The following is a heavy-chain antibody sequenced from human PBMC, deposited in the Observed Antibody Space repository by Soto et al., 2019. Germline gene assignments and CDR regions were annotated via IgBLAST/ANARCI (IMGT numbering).Heavy chain of an antibody. D-gene: IGHD4-17*01. Sequence: PSETLSLTCSVSGDSISSVAHYWAWVRQPPGKGLEWIGSLYYTGSTYYNPSLKSRAAISIDTSRNQFSLNLMSTTAGARGGRDGGCHCPSHGYYYDGMDLWGHGTPVT. CDR3: GCHCPSHGYYYDGMDL. CDR1: GDSISSVAHY. V-gene: IGHV4-39*01. CDR2: LYYTGST. J-gene: IGHJ6*02.